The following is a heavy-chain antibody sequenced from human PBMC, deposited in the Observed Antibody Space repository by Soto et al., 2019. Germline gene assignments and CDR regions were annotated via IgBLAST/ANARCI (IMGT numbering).Heavy chain of an antibody. CDR3: ANTVVVAATGAFDI. CDR2: ISGSGGST. J-gene: IGHJ3*02. V-gene: IGHV3-23*01. D-gene: IGHD2-15*01. Sequence: GGSLRLSCAASGFTFSSYAMSWVRQAPGKGLEWVSAISGSGGSTYYADSVKGRFTISRDNSKNTLYLQMNSLRAEDNAVEYCANTVVVAATGAFDIWGQGTMVTVSS. CDR1: GFTFSSYA.